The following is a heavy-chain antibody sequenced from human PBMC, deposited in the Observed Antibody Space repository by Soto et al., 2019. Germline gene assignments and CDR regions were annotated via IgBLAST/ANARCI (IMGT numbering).Heavy chain of an antibody. D-gene: IGHD3-10*01. CDR3: ARDHLEFKENWFDP. CDR1: GFTFSSYG. Sequence: GGSLRLSCAASGFTFSSYGMHWVRQAPGKGLEWVAVIWYDGSNKYYADSVKGRFTISRDNSKNTLYLQMNSLRAEDTAVYYCARDHLEFKENWFDPWGQGTLVTVSS. CDR2: IWYDGSNK. J-gene: IGHJ5*02. V-gene: IGHV3-33*01.